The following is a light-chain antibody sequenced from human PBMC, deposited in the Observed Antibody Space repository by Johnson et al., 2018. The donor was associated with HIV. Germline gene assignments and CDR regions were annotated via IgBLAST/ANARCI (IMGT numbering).Light chain of an antibody. CDR1: SSNIGNNY. J-gene: IGLJ1*01. Sequence: QSVLTQPPSVSAAPGQKVTISCSGSSSNIGNNYVSWYQQLPGTAPKLLIYDNNKRPSGIPARFSGSKSGPSATLDISGLQTGDEADYYCGTWDSGLSAGVFGTGTKVTVL. CDR2: DNN. V-gene: IGLV1-51*01. CDR3: GTWDSGLSAGV.